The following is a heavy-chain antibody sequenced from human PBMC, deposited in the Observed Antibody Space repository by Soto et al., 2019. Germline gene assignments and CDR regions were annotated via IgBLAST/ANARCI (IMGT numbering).Heavy chain of an antibody. CDR3: AKDRRADWESYSDDAMDV. J-gene: IGHJ6*02. D-gene: IGHD1-26*01. V-gene: IGHV1-69*01. Sequence: QVQLVQSGAEVKKPGSSVKVSCKASGGTFSSFTISWVRQAPGQGLEWMVGIIPIYGTANYAQKFQGRVTITADASTRTAYMELSSLRSDDTAVYYCAKDRRADWESYSDDAMDVWGQGTTVTVSS. CDR1: GGTFSSFT. CDR2: IIPIYGTA.